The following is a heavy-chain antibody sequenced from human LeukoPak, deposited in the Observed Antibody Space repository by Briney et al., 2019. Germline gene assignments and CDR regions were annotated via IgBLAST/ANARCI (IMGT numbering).Heavy chain of an antibody. CDR1: GGSISSGGYY. CDR2: IYYSGST. Sequence: SETLSLTCTVSGGSISSGGYYWSWIRQHPGKGLEWIGYIYYSGSTYHNPSLKSRVTISVDTSKNQFSLKLSSVTAADTAVYYCARTNYDSSGYLDYWGQGTLVTVSS. D-gene: IGHD3-22*01. J-gene: IGHJ4*02. CDR3: ARTNYDSSGYLDY. V-gene: IGHV4-31*03.